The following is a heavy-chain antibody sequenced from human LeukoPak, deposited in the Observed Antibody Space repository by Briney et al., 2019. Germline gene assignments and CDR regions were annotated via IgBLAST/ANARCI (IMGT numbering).Heavy chain of an antibody. V-gene: IGHV4-31*03. CDR2: IYYSGST. J-gene: IGHJ6*03. CDR3: ARWVGAGYYYMDV. Sequence: SETLSLTCTVSGGSISSGGYYWSWIRQHPGKGLEWIGYIYYSGSTYYNPSLKSRVTISVDTSKNQFSLKLSSVTAADTAVYYCARWVGAGYYYMDVWSKGTTVTVSS. D-gene: IGHD4-17*01. CDR1: GGSISSGGYY.